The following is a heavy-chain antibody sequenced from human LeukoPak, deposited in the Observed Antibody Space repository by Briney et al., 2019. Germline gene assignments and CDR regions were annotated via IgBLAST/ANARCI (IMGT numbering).Heavy chain of an antibody. CDR2: ISYDGSNK. CDR1: GFTFSSYA. J-gene: IGHJ6*02. D-gene: IGHD6-13*01. CDR3: GRTIAQYSNSWLYYFYGLDV. Sequence: PGRSLRLSCAASGFTFSSYAMHWVRQAPGKGLEWVAVISYDGSNKYYADSVKGRFTISRDNSRSTLYLQMNSLRADDTAVYYCGRTIAQYSNSWLYYFYGLDVWGQGTTVTVSS. V-gene: IGHV3-30*04.